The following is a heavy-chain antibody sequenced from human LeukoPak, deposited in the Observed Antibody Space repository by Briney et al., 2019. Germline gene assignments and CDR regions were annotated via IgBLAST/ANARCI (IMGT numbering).Heavy chain of an antibody. J-gene: IGHJ3*02. Sequence: GGSLRLSCADSGFTFSTYAMHWVRQAPGKGLEWVAVISYDGLNKYYADSVKGRFTISRDNSKNTLYLQMNSLRAEDTAVYYCAREMATIGRGAFDIWGQGTIVTVSS. CDR1: GFTFSTYA. D-gene: IGHD5-24*01. V-gene: IGHV3-30-3*01. CDR2: ISYDGLNK. CDR3: AREMATIGRGAFDI.